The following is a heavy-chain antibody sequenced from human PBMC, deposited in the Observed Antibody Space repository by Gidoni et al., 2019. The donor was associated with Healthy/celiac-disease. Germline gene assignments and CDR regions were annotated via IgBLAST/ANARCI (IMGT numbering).Heavy chain of an antibody. CDR3: ASFLGYCSSTSCQEGSY. CDR2: ISSSGSTI. CDR1: GLPLSSYE. D-gene: IGHD2-2*01. J-gene: IGHJ4*02. V-gene: IGHV3-48*03. Sequence: EVQLVSSGGGLVQPGGSPRLSCAASGLPLSSYEMTWVRQAPGKGLEWVSYISSSGSTIYYADSVKGRFTISRDNAKNSLYLQMNSLRAEDTAVYYCASFLGYCSSTSCQEGSYWGQGTLVTVSS.